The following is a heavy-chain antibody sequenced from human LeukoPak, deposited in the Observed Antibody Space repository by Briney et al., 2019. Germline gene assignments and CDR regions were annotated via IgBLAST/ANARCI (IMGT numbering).Heavy chain of an antibody. Sequence: PGGSLRLSCAASGFTFSDYAMNWVRQAPGKGLEWVSTIAYAGTFYAGSVKGRFIISRDDSRSTLFLQMNSLRADDTAVYFCANRYFSEFWGQGILVTVSS. CDR2: IAYAGT. D-gene: IGHD2/OR15-2a*01. CDR1: GFTFSDYA. V-gene: IGHV3-23*01. J-gene: IGHJ4*02. CDR3: ANRYFSEF.